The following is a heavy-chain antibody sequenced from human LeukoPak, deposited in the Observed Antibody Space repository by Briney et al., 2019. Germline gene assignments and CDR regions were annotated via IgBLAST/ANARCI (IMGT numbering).Heavy chain of an antibody. CDR3: AKLRIVGATDFDY. D-gene: IGHD1-26*01. CDR2: ISGSGGIT. Sequence: LTGGSLRLSCAASGFTFSTYGMSWVRQAPGKGLEWVSTISGSGGITYYADSVKGRFTISRDNSKNTLYLQMNSLRAEDTAVYYCAKLRIVGATDFDYWGQGTLVTVSS. CDR1: GFTFSTYG. J-gene: IGHJ4*02. V-gene: IGHV3-23*01.